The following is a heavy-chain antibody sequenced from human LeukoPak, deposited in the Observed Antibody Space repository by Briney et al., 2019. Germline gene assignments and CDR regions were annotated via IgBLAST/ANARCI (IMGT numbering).Heavy chain of an antibody. J-gene: IGHJ5*02. D-gene: IGHD6-13*01. CDR1: GYTFTNYD. CDR3: ARGRGIAAAGIDWMENWFDP. V-gene: IGHV1-8*03. CDR2: MNPNSGNT. Sequence: GASVKVSYKASGYTFTNYDINWVRQATGLGLEWMGWMNPNSGNTGYAQRFQGRVTITRNTSISTAFMELRSLRSEDTAVYYCARGRGIAAAGIDWMENWFDPWGQGTLVTVSS.